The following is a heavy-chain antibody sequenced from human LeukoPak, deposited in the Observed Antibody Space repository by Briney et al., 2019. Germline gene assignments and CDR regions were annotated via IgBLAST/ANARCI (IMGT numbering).Heavy chain of an antibody. V-gene: IGHV1-2*02. D-gene: IGHD1-26*01. CDR2: INPNSGGT. CDR3: AGAGDSGNLA. J-gene: IGHJ5*02. CDR1: GYTFTVYY. Sequence: GASVKVSFKASGYTFTVYYMHWVRQAPGQGGEWMGWINPNSGGTNYAQDFHGRVTMTRDTSISTAYMELSRLRSDDTAVYYCAGAGDSGNLAWGQGTLVTVSS.